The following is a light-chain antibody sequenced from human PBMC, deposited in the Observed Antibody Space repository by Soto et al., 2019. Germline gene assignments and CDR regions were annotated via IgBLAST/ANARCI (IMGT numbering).Light chain of an antibody. CDR1: SSDVGGYNF. CDR3: SSYSGSDNFVV. V-gene: IGLV2-8*01. Sequence: QSALTQPPSASGSPGQSVTISCAGTSSDVGGYNFVSWYQQHPGKVPKLMIYEVIKRPSGVPDRFSGSKSGNKASLTVSGLHAEDEADYYCSSYSGSDNFVVFGGGTKLTVL. J-gene: IGLJ2*01. CDR2: EVI.